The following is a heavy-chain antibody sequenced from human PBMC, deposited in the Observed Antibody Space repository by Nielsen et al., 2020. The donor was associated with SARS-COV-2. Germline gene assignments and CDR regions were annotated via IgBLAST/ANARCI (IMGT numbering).Heavy chain of an antibody. CDR3: ARGRNYYGSGSYYNIGLGY. CDR2: INHSGST. D-gene: IGHD3-10*01. J-gene: IGHJ4*02. Sequence: SETLSLTCAVYGGSFSGYYWSWIRQPPGKGLEWIGEINHSGSTNYNPSLKSRVTISVDTSKNQFSLKLSSVTAADTAVYYCARGRNYYGSGSYYNIGLGYWGQGTLVTVSS. V-gene: IGHV4-34*01. CDR1: GGSFSGYY.